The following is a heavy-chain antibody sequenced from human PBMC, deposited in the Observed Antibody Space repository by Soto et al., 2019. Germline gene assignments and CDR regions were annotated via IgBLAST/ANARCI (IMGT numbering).Heavy chain of an antibody. V-gene: IGHV5-51*01. CDR2: IYPGDSDT. Sequence: LGESLKISCKGSGYNFSDYYIGWVRQMPGKGLEWMAIIYPGDSDTKYSPSFQGQVTISADKSISTAYLQWSSLQASDTAMYYCVRVKEELVWPRWFDPWGQGTLVTVSS. CDR1: GYNFSDYY. CDR3: VRVKEELVWPRWFDP. J-gene: IGHJ5*02. D-gene: IGHD1-7*01.